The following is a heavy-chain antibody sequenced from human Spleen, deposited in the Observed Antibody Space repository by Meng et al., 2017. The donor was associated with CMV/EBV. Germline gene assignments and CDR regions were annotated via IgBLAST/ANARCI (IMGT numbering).Heavy chain of an antibody. CDR3: ARDPDGSGSYYTVDY. CDR2: MYHRGNT. Sequence: SGHSITSDNWWSWVRQPPGQGLEWIGEMYHRGNTNYNPSLKSRVSMSIDKSNNQFSLRLSSVTAADTAVYYCARDPDGSGSYYTVDYWGQGTLVTVSS. V-gene: IGHV4-4*02. CDR1: GHSITSDNW. D-gene: IGHD3-10*01. J-gene: IGHJ4*02.